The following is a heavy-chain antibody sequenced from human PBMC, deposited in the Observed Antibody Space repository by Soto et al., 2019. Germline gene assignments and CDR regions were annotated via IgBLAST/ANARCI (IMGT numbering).Heavy chain of an antibody. CDR2: ISGSGGST. CDR1: GFTFSSYA. CDR3: ARRGPGTYFDY. V-gene: IGHV3-23*01. J-gene: IGHJ4*02. Sequence: EVQLLDSGGGLVQPGGSLRLSCAASGFTFSSYAMNWVRQAPGKGLEWVSVISGSGGSTYYADSVKGRITISRGNSKNTLYLQMNSLRAEDTAVYYCARRGPGTYFDYWGQGTLVTVSS. D-gene: IGHD6-13*01.